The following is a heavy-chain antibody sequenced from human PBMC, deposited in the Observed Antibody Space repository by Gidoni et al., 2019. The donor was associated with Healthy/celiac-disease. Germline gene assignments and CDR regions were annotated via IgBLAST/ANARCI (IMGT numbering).Heavy chain of an antibody. CDR1: GGSFSGYY. V-gene: IGHV4-34*01. CDR2: INHSGST. CDR3: ASHGGWRRLYYFDY. Sequence: QVQLQQWGAGLLKPSETLSLTCAVYGGSFSGYYWSWIRQPPGKGLEWIGEINHSGSTNYNPSLKSRVTISVDTSKNQFSLKLSSVTAADTAVYYCASHGGWRRLYYFDYWGQGTLVTVSS. D-gene: IGHD6-19*01. J-gene: IGHJ4*02.